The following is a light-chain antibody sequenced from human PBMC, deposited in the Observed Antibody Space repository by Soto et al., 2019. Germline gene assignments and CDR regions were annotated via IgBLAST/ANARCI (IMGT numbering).Light chain of an antibody. V-gene: IGKV3-15*01. J-gene: IGKJ1*01. CDR1: QSVSSQ. Sequence: EIVMTQSPATLSVSPGERVTLSCRASQSVSSQLAWYQQKPGQAPRLLIYGASTRATGIPARFSGSGFGTEFTLTISSLQSEDSAVYYCQQYNTWPRTFGQGTKVEIK. CDR2: GAS. CDR3: QQYNTWPRT.